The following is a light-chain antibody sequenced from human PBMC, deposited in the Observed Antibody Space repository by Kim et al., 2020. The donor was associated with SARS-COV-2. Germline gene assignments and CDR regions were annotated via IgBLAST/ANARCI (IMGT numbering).Light chain of an antibody. CDR1: QLRNKY. Sequence: SVSPGQTATVTCSGYQLRNKYAYWYQQKPGQSPVLVIYHDDKRPSEIPYRFSGSNSGNTATLTISGTQAMDEADYYCQAWHVNMMIFGGGTKVTVL. J-gene: IGLJ2*01. CDR2: HDD. CDR3: QAWHVNMMI. V-gene: IGLV3-1*01.